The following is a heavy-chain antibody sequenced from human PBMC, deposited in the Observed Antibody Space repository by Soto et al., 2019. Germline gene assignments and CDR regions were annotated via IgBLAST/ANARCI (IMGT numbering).Heavy chain of an antibody. CDR1: GYTFTSYG. V-gene: IGHV1-18*01. CDR2: ISDYNGNT. D-gene: IGHD6-13*01. J-gene: IGHJ3*02. CDR3: ARSLWKQLDPDDAFEI. Sequence: QVQLVQSGAEVKKPGASVKVSCKASGYTFTSYGISWVRQAPGQGLEWMGWISDYNGNTNYAQKLQGRVTMTTDTSTSTAYMELRSLRSDDTAVYYCARSLWKQLDPDDAFEIWGQGTMVTVSS.